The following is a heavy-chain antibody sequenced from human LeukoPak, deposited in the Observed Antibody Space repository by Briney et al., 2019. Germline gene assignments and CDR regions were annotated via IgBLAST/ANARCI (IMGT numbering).Heavy chain of an antibody. Sequence: GGSLRLSCAASGFTFSSYSMNWVRQAPGKGLEWVSSISTSSSYIYYADSGKGRFTISRDNAKNSLYLQMDSLRAEDTAVYYCARGAPYTYDSSGYYETDYWGQGTLVTVSS. CDR2: ISTSSSYI. CDR3: ARGAPYTYDSSGYYETDY. J-gene: IGHJ4*02. V-gene: IGHV3-21*01. D-gene: IGHD3-22*01. CDR1: GFTFSSYS.